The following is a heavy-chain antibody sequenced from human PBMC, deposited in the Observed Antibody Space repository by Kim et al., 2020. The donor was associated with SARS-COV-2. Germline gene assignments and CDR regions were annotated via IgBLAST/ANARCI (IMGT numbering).Heavy chain of an antibody. J-gene: IGHJ4*02. CDR3: ARSPVAAAGLFDY. Sequence: RSSPSFQGQVTISADKSISPAYLQWSSLKASDAAMYYCARSPVAAAGLFDYWGQGTLVTVSS. D-gene: IGHD6-13*01. V-gene: IGHV5-51*01.